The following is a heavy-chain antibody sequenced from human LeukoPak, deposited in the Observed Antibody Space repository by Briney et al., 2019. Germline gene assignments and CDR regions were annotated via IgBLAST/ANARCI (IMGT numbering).Heavy chain of an antibody. Sequence: SETLSLTCTVSGGSISSTRCYWGWTRQPPGKGLEWIGSIYYSGTTYNNPSLKSRVTISIDTSKDQFSLKLRSVTAADTALYYCARYWGYNGNRSLDSWGQGALVTVSS. CDR1: GGSISSTRCY. D-gene: IGHD7-27*01. CDR3: ARYWGYNGNRSLDS. V-gene: IGHV4-39*01. J-gene: IGHJ4*02. CDR2: IYYSGTT.